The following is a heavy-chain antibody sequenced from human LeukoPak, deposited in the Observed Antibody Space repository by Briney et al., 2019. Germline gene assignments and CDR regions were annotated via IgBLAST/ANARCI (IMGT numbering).Heavy chain of an antibody. D-gene: IGHD4-23*01. Sequence: ASAKVSCKASAYTFTGYYMHWVRQAPGQGLEWMGWINPNSGGTNYAQKFQGRVTMTRDTSISTAYMELSRLRSDDTAVYFCARPYGGNLPLDYGGQGPVATVP. J-gene: IGHJ4*02. V-gene: IGHV1-2*02. CDR1: AYTFTGYY. CDR3: ARPYGGNLPLDY. CDR2: INPNSGGT.